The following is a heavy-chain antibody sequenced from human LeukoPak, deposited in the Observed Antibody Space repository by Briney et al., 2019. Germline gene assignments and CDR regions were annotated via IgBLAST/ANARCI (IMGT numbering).Heavy chain of an antibody. D-gene: IGHD1-7*01. CDR3: ARGRGSNNWNYGEDY. CDR1: GGTFSSYA. V-gene: IGHV1-69*04. J-gene: IGHJ4*02. CDR2: IIPIFGIA. Sequence: SVKVSCKASGGTFSSYAISWVRQAPGQGLEWMGRIIPIFGIANYAQKLQGRVTITADKSTSTAYMVLSSLRSEDTAVYYCARGRGSNNWNYGEDYWGQGTLVTVSS.